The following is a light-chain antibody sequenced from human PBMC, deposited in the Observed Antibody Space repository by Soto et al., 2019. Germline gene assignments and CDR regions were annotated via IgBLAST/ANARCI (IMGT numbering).Light chain of an antibody. CDR2: GVS. CDR3: QQYNNWPQT. CDR1: QSVSSN. Sequence: EIVMTQSPATLSVSPGERATLSCRASQSVSSNLAWYQQKPGQAPRLLIYGVSTRATGIPARFSGNGSRTEFTLTISSLQSEDFAVYYCQQYNNWPQTFGQGTKVEIK. V-gene: IGKV3-15*01. J-gene: IGKJ1*01.